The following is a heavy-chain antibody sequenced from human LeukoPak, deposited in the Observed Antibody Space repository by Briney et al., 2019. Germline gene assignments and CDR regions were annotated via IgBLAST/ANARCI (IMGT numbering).Heavy chain of an antibody. Sequence: GGSLRLSCAASGFTFSSYSMNWVRQAPGKGLEWVSSISSSSSYIYYADSVKGRFTISRDNAKNSLYLQMNSLRAEDTAVYYCAKVWENYYDSSGYYRWGQGTLVTVSS. CDR2: ISSSSSYI. D-gene: IGHD3-22*01. J-gene: IGHJ5*02. CDR3: AKVWENYYDSSGYYR. V-gene: IGHV3-21*01. CDR1: GFTFSSYS.